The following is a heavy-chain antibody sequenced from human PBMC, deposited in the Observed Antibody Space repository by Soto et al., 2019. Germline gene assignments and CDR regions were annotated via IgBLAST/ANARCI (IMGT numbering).Heavy chain of an antibody. V-gene: IGHV3-23*01. J-gene: IGHJ6*02. CDR1: GFTFSSYA. D-gene: IGHD4-17*01. CDR3: AKARLTVTTREYNYYYYGMDV. Sequence: PGGSLRLSCAASGFTFSSYAMSWVRQSPGKGLEWVSAISGSGGSTYYADSVKGRFTISRDNSKNTLYLQMNSLRAEDTAVYYCAKARLTVTTREYNYYYYGMDVWGQGTTVTVSS. CDR2: ISGSGGST.